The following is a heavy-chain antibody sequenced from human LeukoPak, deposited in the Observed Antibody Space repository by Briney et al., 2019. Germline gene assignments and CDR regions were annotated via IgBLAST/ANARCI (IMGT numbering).Heavy chain of an antibody. J-gene: IGHJ4*02. Sequence: GESLKISCKGSGYSFTSYWIGWVRQMPGKGLEWMGIIYPGDSDTRYSPSFQGQVTISADKSISTAYLQWSSLKASDTAMYYCARLRLGTGSKTVTTARISSTNYDYWGQGTLVTVSS. CDR2: IYPGDSDT. D-gene: IGHD4-17*01. CDR1: GYSFTSYW. CDR3: ARLRLGTGSKTVTTARISSTNYDY. V-gene: IGHV5-51*01.